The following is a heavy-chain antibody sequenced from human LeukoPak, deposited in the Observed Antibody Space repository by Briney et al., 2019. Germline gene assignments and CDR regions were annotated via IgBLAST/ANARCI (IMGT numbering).Heavy chain of an antibody. D-gene: IGHD6-6*01. CDR1: GGSISSGGYS. Sequence: SETLSLTCAVSGGSISSGGYSWSWIRQPPGKGLEWIGYINHSGSTNYNPSLKSRVTISVDTSKNQFSLKLSSVTAADTAVYYCASHFEYSSSSDYYYMDVWGKGTTVTVSS. J-gene: IGHJ6*03. V-gene: IGHV4-30-2*01. CDR3: ASHFEYSSSSDYYYMDV. CDR2: INHSGST.